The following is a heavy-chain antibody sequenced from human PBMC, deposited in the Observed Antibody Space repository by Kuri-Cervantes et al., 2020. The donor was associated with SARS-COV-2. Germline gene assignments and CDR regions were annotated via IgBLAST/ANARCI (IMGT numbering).Heavy chain of an antibody. Sequence: ASVKVSCKASGYTFTNNDINWVRQASGQGLEWMGWMNPDTGNAGYAQKFQGRVTMTRILSTSTAYMELSSLRFEDSAVYYCARSLVFYDFWSGYHYYMDVWGKGTTVTVSS. CDR3: ARSLVFYDFWSGYHYYMDV. V-gene: IGHV1-8*02. CDR2: MNPDTGNA. CDR1: GYTFTNND. J-gene: IGHJ6*03. D-gene: IGHD3-3*01.